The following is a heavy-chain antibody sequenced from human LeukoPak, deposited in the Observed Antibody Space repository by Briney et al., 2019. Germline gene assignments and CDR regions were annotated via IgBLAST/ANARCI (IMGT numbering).Heavy chain of an antibody. V-gene: IGHV4-59*12. CDR1: GGSMSYYY. CDR2: IYYSGST. J-gene: IGHJ4*02. Sequence: TSETLSLTCTVSGGSMSYYYWSWIRQLPGKGLEWIGYIYYSGSTYYNPSLKSRVTISVDTSKNQFSLKLSSVTAADTAVYYCARDRGGYCSGGSCYPFDYWGQGTLVTVSS. CDR3: ARDRGGYCSGGSCYPFDY. D-gene: IGHD2-15*01.